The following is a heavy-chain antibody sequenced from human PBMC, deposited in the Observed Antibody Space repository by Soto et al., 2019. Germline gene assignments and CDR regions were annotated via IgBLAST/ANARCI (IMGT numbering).Heavy chain of an antibody. Sequence: EVQLLESGGGLVQPGGSLRLSCAASGFTFGNYWMHGVRQAPGKGLVWVSPVNPDGSGSTYADSLKGRFTISRDNAKNTLYLQMTSLRGDDTAVYDCARDRDLWFRHYWVQGTLVTVSS. CDR1: GFTFGNYW. CDR2: VNPDGSGS. CDR3: ARDRDLWFRHY. J-gene: IGHJ4*02. V-gene: IGHV3-74*01. D-gene: IGHD3-10*01.